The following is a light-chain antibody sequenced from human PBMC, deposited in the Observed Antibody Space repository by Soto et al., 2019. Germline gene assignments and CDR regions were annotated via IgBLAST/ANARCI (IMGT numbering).Light chain of an antibody. V-gene: IGKV3-20*01. CDR1: QNVSSSY. J-gene: IGKJ1*01. Sequence: EIVLTQSPGTLSLSPGERASLPCRASQNVSSSYLAWYQQKPGQAPRPLIYGASSRAIGIPDRFSGSGSGTDFTLTISRLEPEDFAVYYCQQYGSSPWTFGQGTKVEIK. CDR2: GAS. CDR3: QQYGSSPWT.